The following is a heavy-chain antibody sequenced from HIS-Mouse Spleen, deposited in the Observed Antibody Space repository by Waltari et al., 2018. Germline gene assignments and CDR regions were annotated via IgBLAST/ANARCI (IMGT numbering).Heavy chain of an antibody. D-gene: IGHD6-13*01. CDR3: AREIPYSSSWYDWYFDL. CDR2: IYYSGST. Sequence: QLQLQESGPGLVKPSETLSLTCTVSGGSISSSSYYWGWIRQPPGKGLEWMGSIYYSGSTSHNPSLKSRVTISVDTSKNQFSLKLSSVTAADTAVYYCAREIPYSSSWYDWYFDLWGRGTLVTVSS. CDR1: GGSISSSSYY. V-gene: IGHV4-39*07. J-gene: IGHJ2*01.